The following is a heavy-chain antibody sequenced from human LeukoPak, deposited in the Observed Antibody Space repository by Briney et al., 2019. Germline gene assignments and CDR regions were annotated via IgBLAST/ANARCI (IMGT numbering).Heavy chain of an antibody. J-gene: IGHJ4*02. V-gene: IGHV3-23*01. CDR1: GFTVSSNY. CDR2: ISGSGGST. D-gene: IGHD4-17*01. Sequence: GGSLRLSCAASGFTVSSNYMSWVRQAPGKGLEWVSAISGSGGSTYYADSVKGRFTISRDNSKNTLYLQMNSLRAEDTAVYYCAKDPSGDYVTSFDYWGQGTLVTVSS. CDR3: AKDPSGDYVTSFDY.